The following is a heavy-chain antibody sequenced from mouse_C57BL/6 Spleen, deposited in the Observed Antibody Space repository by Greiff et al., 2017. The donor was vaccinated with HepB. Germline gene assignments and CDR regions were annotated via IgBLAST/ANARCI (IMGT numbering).Heavy chain of an antibody. CDR3: ARGENYYGSSLYYYAMDY. D-gene: IGHD1-1*01. CDR1: GFTFSSYA. V-gene: IGHV5-4*03. CDR2: ISDGGSYT. Sequence: EVKLVESGGGLVKPGGSLKLSCAASGFTFSSYAMSWVRQTPEKRLEWVATISDGGSYTYYPDNVKGRFTISRDNAKNNLYLQMSHLKSEDTAMYYCARGENYYGSSLYYYAMDYWGQGTSVTVSS. J-gene: IGHJ4*01.